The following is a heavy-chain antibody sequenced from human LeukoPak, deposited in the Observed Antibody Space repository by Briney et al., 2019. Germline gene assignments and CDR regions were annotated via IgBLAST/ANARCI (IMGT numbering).Heavy chain of an antibody. V-gene: IGHV3-69-1*02. J-gene: IGHJ6*03. CDR2: IYSGGTT. CDR1: GFTFSDHY. D-gene: IGHD6-13*01. Sequence: GGSLRLSCAASGFTFSDHYMSWVRQAPGQGLESVSLIYSGGTTLYADSVKGRFTISRDNAKNSLYLQMNSLRAEDTAVYYCARAAAGTDYYYYMDVWGKGTTVTISS. CDR3: ARAAAGTDYYYYMDV.